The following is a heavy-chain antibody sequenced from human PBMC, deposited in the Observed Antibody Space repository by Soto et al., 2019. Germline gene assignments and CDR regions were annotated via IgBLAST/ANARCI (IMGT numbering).Heavy chain of an antibody. CDR3: ARGGLRFLEGHGMDV. V-gene: IGHV1-69*12. D-gene: IGHD3-3*01. Sequence: QVQLVQSGAEVKKPGSSVKVSCKASGGTFSSYAISWVRQAPGQGLEWMGGIIPIFGTANYAQKFQGRVKITADPSTSTAYMDLSSLRYEDTAVYSCARGGLRFLEGHGMDVWGQGTTVTVSS. CDR1: GGTFSSYA. J-gene: IGHJ6*02. CDR2: IIPIFGTA.